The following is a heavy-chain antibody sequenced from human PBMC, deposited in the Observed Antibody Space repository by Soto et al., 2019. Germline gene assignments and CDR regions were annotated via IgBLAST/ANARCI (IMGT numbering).Heavy chain of an antibody. D-gene: IGHD2-15*01. CDR1: GGTFSSYA. J-gene: IGHJ6*02. CDR2: IIPIFGTA. Sequence: SVTVSCQASGGTFSSYAIIWVRQAPGQGLEWMGGIIPIFGTANYAQKFQGRVTITADESTSTAYMELSSLRSEDTAVYYCARDRNGVVVVVAATNDLYYYGMDVWGQGTTVTVSS. V-gene: IGHV1-69*13. CDR3: ARDRNGVVVVVAATNDLYYYGMDV.